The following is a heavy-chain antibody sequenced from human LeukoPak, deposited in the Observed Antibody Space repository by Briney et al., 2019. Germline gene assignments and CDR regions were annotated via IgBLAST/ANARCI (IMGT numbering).Heavy chain of an antibody. J-gene: IGHJ4*02. V-gene: IGHV1-69*13. CDR3: ASASTAAGTFVY. CDR1: GGTFSSYA. D-gene: IGHD6-13*01. CDR2: IIPIFGTA. Sequence: SVKVSCKASGGTFSSYAISWVRQAPGQGLEWMGGIIPIFGTANYTQKFQGRVTITADESTSTAYMELSSLRSEDTAVYYCASASTAAGTFVYWGQGTLVTVSS.